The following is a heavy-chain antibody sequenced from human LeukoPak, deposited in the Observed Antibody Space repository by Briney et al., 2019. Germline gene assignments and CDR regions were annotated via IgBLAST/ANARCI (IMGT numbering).Heavy chain of an antibody. CDR1: GGSMSYIF. Sequence: PSETLSLTCTVSGGSMSYIFWNWVRQPAGKGLEWIGRIYTNENTNYNTSLKSRVTMSVDTSNNQFSQKLKTVTAADTAMYYCAREKSVTGSPYYFDYWGQGILVTVSS. CDR3: AREKSVTGSPYYFDY. D-gene: IGHD3-9*01. V-gene: IGHV4-4*07. J-gene: IGHJ4*02. CDR2: IYTNENT.